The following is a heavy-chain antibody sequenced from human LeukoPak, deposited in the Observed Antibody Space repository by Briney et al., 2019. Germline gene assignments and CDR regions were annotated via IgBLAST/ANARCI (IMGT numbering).Heavy chain of an antibody. CDR3: ARLTQDSSGDWFDP. J-gene: IGHJ5*02. CDR1: GFTVSRNY. V-gene: IGHV4-39*01. D-gene: IGHD3-22*01. Sequence: LRLSCAVSGFTVSRNYMGWVRQPPRKGLGWIGSIYFSRSTHYNPSLKSRVTISVVTSKNQFALKLSAVTAAYTAVYYCARLTQDSSGDWFDPWGQGTLVTVSS. CDR2: IYFSRST.